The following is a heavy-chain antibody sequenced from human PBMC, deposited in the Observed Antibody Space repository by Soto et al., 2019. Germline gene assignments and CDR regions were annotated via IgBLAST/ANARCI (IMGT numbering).Heavy chain of an antibody. CDR1: GGSISSYY. V-gene: IGHV4-59*08. CDR2: SFYSGST. CDR3: ARMSYFYDKFYFDL. D-gene: IGHD3-22*01. Sequence: KTSETLSLTCTVSGGSISSYYWSWIRQPPGKGLEWIGYSFYSGSTKYNPSLKSRATLSVDTSKTHFSLKLNSVTAADTATYYCARMSYFYDKFYFDLWGRGTLVT. J-gene: IGHJ2*01.